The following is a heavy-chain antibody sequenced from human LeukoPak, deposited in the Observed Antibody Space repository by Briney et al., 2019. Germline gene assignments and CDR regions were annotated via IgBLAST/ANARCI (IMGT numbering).Heavy chain of an antibody. J-gene: IGHJ4*02. CDR1: GYSISSGYY. CDR2: ISHSGST. D-gene: IGHD3-22*01. CDR3: ARQIRSSGYYYVLYYFDY. Sequence: SETLSLTCTVSGYSISSGYYWGWIRQPPGKGLEWIGSISHSGSTYYNPPLKSRVTISVDTSKNQFSLKLSSVTAADTAVYYCARQIRSSGYYYVLYYFDYWGQGTLVTVSS. V-gene: IGHV4-38-2*02.